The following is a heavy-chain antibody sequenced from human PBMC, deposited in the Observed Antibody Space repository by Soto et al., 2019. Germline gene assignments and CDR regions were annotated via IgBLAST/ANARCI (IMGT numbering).Heavy chain of an antibody. V-gene: IGHV4-59*01. Sequence: SQTLSLTCTVSGGSIRSYYWSWIRQPPGKGLEWIGYIYYSGSTNYNPSLKSRVTISVDTSKNQFSLKLSSVTAADTAVYYCARRGYSGYFDYWGQGTLVTVSS. CDR1: GGSIRSYY. D-gene: IGHD5-12*01. CDR3: ARRGYSGYFDY. CDR2: IYYSGST. J-gene: IGHJ4*02.